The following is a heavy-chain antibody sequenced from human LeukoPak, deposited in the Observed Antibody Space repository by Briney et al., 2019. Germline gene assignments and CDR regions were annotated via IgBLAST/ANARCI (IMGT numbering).Heavy chain of an antibody. Sequence: GGSLRPSCAASGFTFSSYAMHWVRQAPGKGLEYVSAISSNGGSTYYANSVKGRFTISRDNSKNTLYLQMGSLRAEDMAVYYCARSHVRVWFGELFYFDYWGQGTLVTVSS. CDR1: GFTFSSYA. V-gene: IGHV3-64*01. CDR2: ISSNGGST. J-gene: IGHJ4*02. D-gene: IGHD3-10*01. CDR3: ARSHVRVWFGELFYFDY.